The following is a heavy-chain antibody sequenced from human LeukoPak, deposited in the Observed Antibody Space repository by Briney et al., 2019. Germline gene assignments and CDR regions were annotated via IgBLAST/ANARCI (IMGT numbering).Heavy chain of an antibody. CDR1: GGTFISYG. D-gene: IGHD3-10*01. J-gene: IGHJ1*01. V-gene: IGHV1-69*06. CDR3: ARGFHYGSGSYYQLQH. Sequence: SVKVSCKASGGTFISYGFSWVRQAPGQGREWMGGVIPIFGPTADYAQKFQGRVTITADKSTSTAYMELSSLRSEDTAVYYCARGFHYGSGSYYQLQHWGQGTQVTVSS. CDR2: VIPIFGPTA.